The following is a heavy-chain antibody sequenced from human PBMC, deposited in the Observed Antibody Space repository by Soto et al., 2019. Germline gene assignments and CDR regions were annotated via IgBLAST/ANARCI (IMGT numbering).Heavy chain of an antibody. J-gene: IGHJ6*02. Sequence: NPSETLSLTCSVSGGSISNSYCNWIRQPPGKGLEWIGNIDYSGSTNYNPSLGSRVTVSADTSKNQFSLNLRSVTAADTAVYYCAKDFGFFGMDVWGQGTTVTVSS. CDR2: IDYSGST. V-gene: IGHV4-59*01. D-gene: IGHD3-16*01. CDR1: GGSISNSY. CDR3: AKDFGFFGMDV.